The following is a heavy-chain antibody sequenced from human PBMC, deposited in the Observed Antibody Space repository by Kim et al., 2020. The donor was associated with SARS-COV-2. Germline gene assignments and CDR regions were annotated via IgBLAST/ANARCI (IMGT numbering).Heavy chain of an antibody. CDR2: ISSSSSYI. CDR1: GFTFSSYS. D-gene: IGHD2-15*01. CDR3: ARDRVVVVAATQGEEAYYCYGMDV. Sequence: GGSLRLSCAASGFTFSSYSMNWVRQAPGKGLEWVSSISSSSSYIYYADSVKGRFTISRDNAKNSLYLQMNRLRAEDTAVYYCARDRVVVVAATQGEEAYYCYGMDVWGQGTTVTVSS. V-gene: IGHV3-21*01. J-gene: IGHJ6*02.